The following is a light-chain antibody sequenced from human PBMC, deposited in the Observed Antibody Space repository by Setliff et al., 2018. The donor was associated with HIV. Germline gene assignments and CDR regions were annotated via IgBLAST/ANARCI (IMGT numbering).Light chain of an antibody. Sequence: DIVMTQSPDSLAVSLGERATINCKSSQGVLYSSNNKNYLAWYQQKPGQPPKLHIYWASTRESGVPDRFSGSGSGTDFTLTISSLQAEDVAVYYCQQYYSTPLTFGQGTKVDIK. CDR2: WAS. J-gene: IGKJ1*01. CDR3: QQYYSTPLT. V-gene: IGKV4-1*01. CDR1: QGVLYSSNNKNY.